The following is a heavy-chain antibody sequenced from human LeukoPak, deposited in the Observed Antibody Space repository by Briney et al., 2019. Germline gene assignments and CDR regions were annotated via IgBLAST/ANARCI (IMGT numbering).Heavy chain of an antibody. V-gene: IGHV4-34*01. J-gene: IGHJ4*02. CDR3: ARGRRYYDSSGYYYYLDY. CDR1: GGSFSGYY. Sequence: PSETLSLTCAVYGGSFSGYYWSWMRQPPGKGLEWIGEINHSRSTNYNPSLKSRVTISVDTSKKQFSLKLSSVTAADTAVYYCARGRRYYDSSGYYYYLDYWGQGTLVTVSS. D-gene: IGHD3-22*01. CDR2: INHSRST.